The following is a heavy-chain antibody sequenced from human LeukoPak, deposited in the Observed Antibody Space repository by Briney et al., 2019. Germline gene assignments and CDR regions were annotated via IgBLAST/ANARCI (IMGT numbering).Heavy chain of an antibody. D-gene: IGHD5-12*01. V-gene: IGHV3-20*04. CDR2: INWNGGST. Sequence: GGSLRLXCAASGFTFDDYGMSWVRHAPGKGLEWVSGINWNGGSTGYADSVKGRFTISRDNAKNSLYLQMNSLRAEDTALYYCARAPGGYDFYRAAEFDYWGQGTLVTVSS. CDR1: GFTFDDYG. J-gene: IGHJ4*02. CDR3: ARAPGGYDFYRAAEFDY.